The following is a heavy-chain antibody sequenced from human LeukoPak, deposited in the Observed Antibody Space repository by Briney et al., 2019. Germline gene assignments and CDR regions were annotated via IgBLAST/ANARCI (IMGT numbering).Heavy chain of an antibody. CDR3: AREGRGYSYGNYFDY. CDR2: INPSGGST. V-gene: IGHV1-46*01. CDR1: GYTFIAYY. D-gene: IGHD5-18*01. Sequence: ASVKVSCKASGYTFIAYYMHWVRQAPGQGLEWMGIINPSGGSTSYAQKFQGRITMTRDTSTSTVYMEVSSLRSEDTAVYYCAREGRGYSYGNYFDYWGQGTLVTVSS. J-gene: IGHJ4*02.